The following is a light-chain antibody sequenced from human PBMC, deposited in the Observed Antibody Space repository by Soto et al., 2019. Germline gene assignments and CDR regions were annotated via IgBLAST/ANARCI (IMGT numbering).Light chain of an antibody. J-gene: IGLJ3*02. CDR2: SIN. CDR1: SSNIGSNY. Sequence: QPVLTQPPSASATPGQRVTISCSGNSSNIGSNYVYWYQQLPGTAPKLVIYSINQRPSGVPDRFSGSKSGTSASLAISGLRSEDEADYYCAVWDGSLTGWVFGGGTKLTVL. V-gene: IGLV1-47*02. CDR3: AVWDGSLTGWV.